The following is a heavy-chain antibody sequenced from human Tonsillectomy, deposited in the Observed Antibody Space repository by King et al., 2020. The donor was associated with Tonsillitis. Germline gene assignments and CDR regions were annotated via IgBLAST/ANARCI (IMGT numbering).Heavy chain of an antibody. CDR2: ISSSSSYI. J-gene: IGHJ6*02. V-gene: IGHV3-21*01. Sequence: VQLVESGGGLVKPGGSLRLSCAASGFTFSSYSMNWVRQAPGKGLEWVSSISSSSSYIYYADSVKGRFTISRDNAKNSLYLQMNSLKAEDTAVDYCAGGSLLVVVPRGSMDVWGQGTTVTVSS. D-gene: IGHD2-2*01. CDR1: GFTFSSYS. CDR3: AGGSLLVVVPRGSMDV.